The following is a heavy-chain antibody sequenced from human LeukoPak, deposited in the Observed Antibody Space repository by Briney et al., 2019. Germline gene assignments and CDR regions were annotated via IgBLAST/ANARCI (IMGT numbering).Heavy chain of an antibody. V-gene: IGHV4-39*01. CDR2: IFYSGIT. J-gene: IGHJ5*02. CDR1: GGSISTSGYY. CDR3: ARSPLYDFWSRSRFDP. Sequence: SETLSLTCTVSGGSISTSGYYWGWIRQPPGKGLEWIGDIFYSGITFYNPSLNSRATLSVATSKNRFSLKLSSVTAADTAVYYCARSPLYDFWSRSRFDPWGQGTLVTVSS. D-gene: IGHD3-3*01.